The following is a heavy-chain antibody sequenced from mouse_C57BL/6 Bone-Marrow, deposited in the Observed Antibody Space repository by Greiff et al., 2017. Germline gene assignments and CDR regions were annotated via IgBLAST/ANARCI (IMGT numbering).Heavy chain of an antibody. CDR3: ARCYDYYYAMDY. J-gene: IGHJ4*01. V-gene: IGHV1-81*01. CDR2: IYPRSGNT. D-gene: IGHD2-4*01. Sequence: VKLMESGAELARPGASVTLSCKASGYTFTSYGISWVKQRTGQGLEWIGEIYPRSGNTYYNEKFKSQDTLTADKSSSTAYMELRRLTSEDSAVYFCARCYDYYYAMDYWGQGTSVTVSS. CDR1: GYTFTSYG.